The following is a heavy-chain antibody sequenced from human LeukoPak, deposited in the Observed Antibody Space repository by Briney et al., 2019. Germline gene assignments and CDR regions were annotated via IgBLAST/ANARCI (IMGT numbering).Heavy chain of an antibody. CDR3: AKGELYSSGQGDYFDY. Sequence: GGSLRLSCAASGFTFSSYAMHWVRQAPGKGLEWVAVISYDGSNKYYADSVKGRFTISRDNSKNTLYLQMNSLRAEDTAVYYCAKGELYSSGQGDYFDYWGQGTLVTVSS. D-gene: IGHD6-19*01. CDR1: GFTFSSYA. V-gene: IGHV3-30*04. CDR2: ISYDGSNK. J-gene: IGHJ4*02.